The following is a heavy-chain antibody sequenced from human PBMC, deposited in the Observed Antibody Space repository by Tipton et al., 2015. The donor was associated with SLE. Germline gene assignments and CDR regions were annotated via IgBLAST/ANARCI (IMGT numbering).Heavy chain of an antibody. Sequence: SLRLSCVASGFTFSNYWMAWVRQAPGKGLEWVANIKQDGSEKYHVDSGKGRFTISRDNGKNSLYLQMNSLRAGDTAVYYCARACSSTSCYADAFDIWGQGTMVTVSS. D-gene: IGHD2-2*01. CDR2: IKQDGSEK. CDR1: GFTFSNYW. V-gene: IGHV3-7*01. CDR3: ARACSSTSCYADAFDI. J-gene: IGHJ3*02.